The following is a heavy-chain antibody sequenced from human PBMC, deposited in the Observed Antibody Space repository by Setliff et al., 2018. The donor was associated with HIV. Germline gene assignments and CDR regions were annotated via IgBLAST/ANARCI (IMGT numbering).Heavy chain of an antibody. Sequence: SVKVSCKPSGYTFTAYGLSWVRQAPGQGLEWMGGIIPILGIANYAQKFQGRVTITADKSTSTAYMELSSLRSEDTAVYYCARGKGGWYDLWGQGTLVTVSS. J-gene: IGHJ5*01. CDR2: IIPILGIA. D-gene: IGHD2-15*01. CDR1: GYTFTAYG. CDR3: ARGKGGWYDL. V-gene: IGHV1-69*10.